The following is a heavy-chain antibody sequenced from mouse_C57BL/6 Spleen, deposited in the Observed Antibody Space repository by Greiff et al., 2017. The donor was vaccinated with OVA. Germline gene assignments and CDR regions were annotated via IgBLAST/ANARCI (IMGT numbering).Heavy chain of an antibody. Sequence: QVQLQQSGAELAKPGASVKLSCTASGYTFTSYWMHWVKQRPGQGLEWIGYINPSSGYTKYNQKFKDKATLTADKSSSTAYMQLSSLTYEDSAVYYCARTKAQATFFFDYWGQGTTLTVSS. CDR2: INPSSGYT. CDR3: ARTKAQATFFFDY. D-gene: IGHD3-2*02. CDR1: GYTFTSYW. V-gene: IGHV1-7*01. J-gene: IGHJ2*01.